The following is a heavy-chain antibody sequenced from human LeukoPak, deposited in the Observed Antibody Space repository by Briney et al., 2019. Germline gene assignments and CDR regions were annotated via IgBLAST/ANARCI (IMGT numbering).Heavy chain of an antibody. V-gene: IGHV4-39*01. Sequence: SETLSLTCTVSGGFISSSSYYWGWIRQPPGKGLEWIGEINHSGSTNYNPSLKSRVTISVDTSKNQFSLKLNSVTAADTAVYYCARLDDRAARIAVGRSSTWSSRRGFDYWGQGTLVTVSS. CDR2: INHSGST. CDR1: GGFISSSSYY. CDR3: ARLDDRAARIAVGRSSTWSSRRGFDY. J-gene: IGHJ4*02. D-gene: IGHD6-13*01.